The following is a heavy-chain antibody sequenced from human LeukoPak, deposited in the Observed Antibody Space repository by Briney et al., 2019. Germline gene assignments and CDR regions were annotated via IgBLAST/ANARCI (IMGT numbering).Heavy chain of an antibody. CDR3: ARCVGRKDQYYYMDV. V-gene: IGHV3-30*02. CDR2: VRYDGSIK. Sequence: GGSLRLSCTASGFTFSDYAMHWVRQAPGKGLEWVAFVRYDGSIKYYADSLKGRFTISRDNSKSTLYLQMDSLRSDDTAAYYCARCVGRKDQYYYMDVWGTGTTVTVS. J-gene: IGHJ6*03. CDR1: GFTFSDYA.